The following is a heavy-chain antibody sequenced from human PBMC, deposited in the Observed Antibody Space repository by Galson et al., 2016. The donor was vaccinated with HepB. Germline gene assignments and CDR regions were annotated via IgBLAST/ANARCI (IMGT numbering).Heavy chain of an antibody. CDR1: GFTFSTYG. J-gene: IGHJ4*02. V-gene: IGHV3-33*06. D-gene: IGHD3-16*01. Sequence: SLRLSCAVSGFTFSTYGMHWVRQAPGKGLEWVAVIWSDASHQYYSDSVKGRFTISRDNSNNTLYLYMNSLRAGDTAVYYCGKHGGFDYWGQGALVTVSS. CDR2: IWSDASHQ. CDR3: GKHGGFDY.